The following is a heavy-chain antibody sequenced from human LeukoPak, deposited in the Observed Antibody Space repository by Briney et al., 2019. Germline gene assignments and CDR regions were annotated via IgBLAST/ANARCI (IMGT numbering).Heavy chain of an antibody. CDR1: GFPFSTYG. D-gene: IGHD2-2*01. CDR3: ASRSPALDY. J-gene: IGHJ4*02. V-gene: IGHV3-33*01. CDR2: IWPDGSSK. Sequence: GGSLRLSCAASGFPFSTYGMYWVRQAPGKGLEWVAVIWPDGSSKYYADSVKGRFTISRDNSRNTLFLQMNNLRAEDTAVYYCASRSPALDYWGQGTLVTVSS.